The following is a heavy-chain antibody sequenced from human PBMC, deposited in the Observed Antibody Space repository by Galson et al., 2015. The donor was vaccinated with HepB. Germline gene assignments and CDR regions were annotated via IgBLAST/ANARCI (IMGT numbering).Heavy chain of an antibody. Sequence: SLRLSCAASGFTFNIYGTHWVRQAPGKGLVWVAAIWNDGSTKYYADSVKGRFTISRDNSKNTIYLQMNSLRVEDTAVYYCARDQHHYYYYGMDVWGQGTTVTVSS. V-gene: IGHV3-33*01. CDR1: GFTFNIYG. CDR3: ARDQHHYYYYGMDV. CDR2: IWNDGSTK. J-gene: IGHJ6*02.